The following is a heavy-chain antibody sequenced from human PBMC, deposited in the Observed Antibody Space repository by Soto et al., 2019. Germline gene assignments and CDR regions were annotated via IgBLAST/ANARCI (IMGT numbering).Heavy chain of an antibody. V-gene: IGHV4-59*01. CDR3: ARGTTMVRGVTPYYFDY. J-gene: IGHJ4*02. CDR1: GGSISSYY. D-gene: IGHD3-10*01. Sequence: QVQLQESGPGLVKPSETLSLTCTVSGGSISSYYWSWIRQPPGKGLEWIGYIYYSGSTNYNPSLKGRVTISADPSKNQFSLKLSSVTAADTAVYYCARGTTMVRGVTPYYFDYWGQGTLVTVSS. CDR2: IYYSGST.